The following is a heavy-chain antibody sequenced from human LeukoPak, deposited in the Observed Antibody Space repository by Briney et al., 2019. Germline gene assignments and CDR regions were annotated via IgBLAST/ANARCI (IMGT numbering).Heavy chain of an antibody. D-gene: IGHD3-10*01. J-gene: IGHJ5*02. V-gene: IGHV4-4*02. Sequence: SETLSLTCAVSGGSISSSNWWSWVRQPPGKGLEWIGEIYHSGSTNYNPSLKSRVTISVDKSKNQFSLKLSSVTAADTAVYYCARGSPLLWFGEFVNWFDPWGQGTPVTVSS. CDR2: IYHSGST. CDR3: ARGSPLLWFGEFVNWFDP. CDR1: GGSISSSNW.